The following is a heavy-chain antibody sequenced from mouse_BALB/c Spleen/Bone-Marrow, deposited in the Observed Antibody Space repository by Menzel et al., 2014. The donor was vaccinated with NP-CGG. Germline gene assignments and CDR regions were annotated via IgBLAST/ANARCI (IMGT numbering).Heavy chain of an antibody. V-gene: IGHV1-69*01. Sequence: VQLQQSGAELVMPGASVKMSCTASGYTFTDYWMHWVKQRPGQGLKWIGAIDTSDSYTTYNQNFKDKATLTVDESSSTAYMQFSSLTSEDTAVYYRARRYGHYWYFDVWGAGTTVTVSS. D-gene: IGHD2-10*02. J-gene: IGHJ1*01. CDR1: GYTFTDYW. CDR2: IDTSDSYT. CDR3: ARRYGHYWYFDV.